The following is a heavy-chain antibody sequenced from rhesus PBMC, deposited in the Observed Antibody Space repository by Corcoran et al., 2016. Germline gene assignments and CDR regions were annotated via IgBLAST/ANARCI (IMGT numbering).Heavy chain of an antibody. Sequence: EVQLVQSGAEVKRPGESLRISCKTSGSSFTGSWISWGRQMPGKGLGWMGSICPGDSDTRYNPSFHGHVTISANKSISTTYLQWSSLKASDTATYYCAKFSSGWSGFDYWGQGVLVTVSS. V-gene: IGHV5-43*01. CDR1: GSSFTGSW. J-gene: IGHJ4*01. CDR2: ICPGDSDT. D-gene: IGHD6S26*01. CDR3: AKFSSGWSGFDY.